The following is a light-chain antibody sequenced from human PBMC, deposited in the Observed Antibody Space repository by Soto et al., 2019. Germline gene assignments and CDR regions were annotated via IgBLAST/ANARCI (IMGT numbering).Light chain of an antibody. V-gene: IGLV1-44*01. CDR2: SNN. CDR3: AAWDDSLNGYV. J-gene: IGLJ1*01. Sequence: QSVLTQPPSASGTPGQRVTISCSGSSSNIGSNTVNWYQQLPGTAPKLLIYSNNQRPSGVPDRFSGSKSDTSASLAISGPQSEAEADYYCAAWDDSLNGYVFGTGTKVTVL. CDR1: SSNIGSNT.